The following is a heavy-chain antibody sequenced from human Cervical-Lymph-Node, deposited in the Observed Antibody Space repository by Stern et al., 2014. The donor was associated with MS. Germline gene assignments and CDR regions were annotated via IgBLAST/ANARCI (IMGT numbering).Heavy chain of an antibody. Sequence: QVQLVQSGGGVVQPGRSLRLSCAASGFSFSTYAMHWVRQAPGTGLEWVAVISFDGSNSADSVQGRFTLSRDNSKNTLYLQMNSLRAEDTAMYYCARPYYDFWSGYPDNAFDIWGQGTMVTVSS. CDR1: GFSFSTYA. V-gene: IGHV3-30*03. CDR3: ARPYYDFWSGYPDNAFDI. J-gene: IGHJ3*02. D-gene: IGHD3-3*01. CDR2: ISFDGS.